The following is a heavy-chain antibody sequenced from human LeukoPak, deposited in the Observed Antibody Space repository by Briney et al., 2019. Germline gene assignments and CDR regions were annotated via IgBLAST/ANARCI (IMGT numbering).Heavy chain of an antibody. CDR2: LYYSGST. J-gene: IGHJ5*02. CDR3: ARAEGPRDWFDP. V-gene: IGHV4-34*01. Sequence: SETLSLTCAVYGGSFSGYYWSWIRQPPGKGLEWIGNLYYSGSTYYNPSLKSRVTISVDTSKNQFSLKLSSVTAADTAVYYCARAEGPRDWFDPWGQGTLVTVSS. CDR1: GGSFSGYY.